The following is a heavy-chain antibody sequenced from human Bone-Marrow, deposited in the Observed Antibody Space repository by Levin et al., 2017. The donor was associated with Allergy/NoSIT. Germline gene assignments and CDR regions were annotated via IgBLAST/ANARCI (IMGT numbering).Heavy chain of an antibody. V-gene: IGHV3-66*01. CDR3: ATDHGSSGCLH. D-gene: IGHD6-13*01. CDR2: IYSGGST. J-gene: IGHJ4*02. CDR1: GFSVNNNY. Sequence: GESLKISCEGSGFSVNNNYMSWVRQAPGKGLQWVSVIYSGGSTNYADSVKGRFTISRDNSKNTLYLQMSSLRAEDTAVYYCATDHGSSGCLHWGQRTLVAVSS.